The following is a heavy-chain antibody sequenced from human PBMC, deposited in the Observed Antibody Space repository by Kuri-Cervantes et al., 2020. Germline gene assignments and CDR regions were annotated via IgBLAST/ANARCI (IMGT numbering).Heavy chain of an antibody. CDR1: GFTFSSYW. Sequence: GESLKISCAASGFTFSSYWMHWVRQAPGKGLVWVSRIDSDGSSTRCADSVKGRFTISRDNSKNTLYLQMNSLRAEDTAVYYCARGNSSGWFDYWGQGTLVTVSS. V-gene: IGHV3-74*01. J-gene: IGHJ4*02. D-gene: IGHD6-19*01. CDR3: ARGNSSGWFDY. CDR2: IDSDGSST.